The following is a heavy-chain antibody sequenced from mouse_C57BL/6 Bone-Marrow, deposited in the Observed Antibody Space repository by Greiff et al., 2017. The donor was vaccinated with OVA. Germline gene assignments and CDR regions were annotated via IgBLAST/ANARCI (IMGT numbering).Heavy chain of an antibody. CDR1: GYTFTDYY. V-gene: IGHV1-19*01. Sequence: SGPVLVKPGASVKMSCKASGYTFTDYYMNWVKQSHGKSLEWIGVINPYNGGTSYNQKFKGKATLTVDKSSSTAYMELNSLTSDDSAVYYCARKNDYDGRPFAYWGQGTLVTVSA. CDR3: ARKNDYDGRPFAY. CDR2: INPYNGGT. D-gene: IGHD2-4*01. J-gene: IGHJ3*01.